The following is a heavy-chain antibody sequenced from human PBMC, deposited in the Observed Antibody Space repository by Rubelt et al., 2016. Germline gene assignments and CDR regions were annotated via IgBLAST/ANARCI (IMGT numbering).Heavy chain of an antibody. D-gene: IGHD6-13*01. CDR3: ARHWGYSRIYGMDV. Sequence: QVQLVQSGAEVKKPGASVKVSCKASGYTFTSYGISWVRQAPGQGLAWMGGIIPIFGTANYAQKVQGRVTITADESTSTAYMELSSLRSEDTAVYYCARHWGYSRIYGMDVWGKGTTVTVSS. J-gene: IGHJ6*04. CDR1: GYTFTSYG. CDR2: IIPIFGTA. V-gene: IGHV1-69*13.